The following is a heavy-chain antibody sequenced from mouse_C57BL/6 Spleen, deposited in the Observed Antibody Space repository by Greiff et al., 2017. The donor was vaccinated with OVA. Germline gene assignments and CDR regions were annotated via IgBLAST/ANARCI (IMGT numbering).Heavy chain of an antibody. V-gene: IGHV1-61*01. D-gene: IGHD2-2*01. Sequence: QVQLQQPGAELVRPGSSVKLSCKASGYTFTSYWMDWVKQRPGQGLEWIGNIYPSDSETHYNQKFKDKATLTVDKSSSTAYMQLSSLTSEDSAVDYCARGDGDDDYFDYWGQGTTLTVSS. CDR1: GYTFTSYW. CDR2: IYPSDSET. J-gene: IGHJ2*01. CDR3: ARGDGDDDYFDY.